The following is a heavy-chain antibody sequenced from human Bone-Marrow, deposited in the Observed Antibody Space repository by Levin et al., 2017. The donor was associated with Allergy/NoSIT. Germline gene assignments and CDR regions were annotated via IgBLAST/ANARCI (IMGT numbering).Heavy chain of an antibody. CDR3: AHTYYCDSTGYYYGAFDY. CDR2: IYWDDDK. D-gene: IGHD3-22*01. V-gene: IGHV2-5*02. Sequence: SGPTLVKPTQTLTLTCTFSGFSLTTSGVGVGWIRQPPGKALEWLALIYWDDDKRYSPSLKSRLTITKDTSKNQVVLTMTNMDPVDTGTYYCAHTYYCDSTGYYYGAFDYWGQGTLVTVSS. CDR1: GFSLTTSGVG. J-gene: IGHJ4*02.